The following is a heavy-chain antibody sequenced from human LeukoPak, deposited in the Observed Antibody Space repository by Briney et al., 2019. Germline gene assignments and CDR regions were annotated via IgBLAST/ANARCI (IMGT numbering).Heavy chain of an antibody. CDR1: GGSISSYY. Sequence: PSETPSLTCTVSGGSISSYYWSWIRQPAGKGLEWIGRIYTSGSTNYNPSLKSRVTMSVDTSKNQFSLKLSSVTAADTAVYYCARSSTGTYYYYYYMDVWGKGTTVTVSS. J-gene: IGHJ6*03. V-gene: IGHV4-4*07. CDR2: IYTSGST. CDR3: ARSSTGTYYYYYYMDV. D-gene: IGHD2-2*01.